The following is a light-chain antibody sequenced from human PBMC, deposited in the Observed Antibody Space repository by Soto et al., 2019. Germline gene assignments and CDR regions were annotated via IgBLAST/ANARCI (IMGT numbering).Light chain of an antibody. CDR3: LQYASPLYT. V-gene: IGKV3-20*01. CDR2: GAS. Sequence: EVVLTQSPGTLSLSPGERASLSCRASQSLRSSFLAWYQKKPGQAPRLLLYGASNRATGIPDRFSGSGSGTDFTLTISRLEPEDFAVYFCLQYASPLYTFGQRTKLEIK. J-gene: IGKJ2*01. CDR1: QSLRSSF.